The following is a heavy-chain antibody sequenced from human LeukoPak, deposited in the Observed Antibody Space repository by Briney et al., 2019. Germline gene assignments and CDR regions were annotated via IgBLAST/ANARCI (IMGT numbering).Heavy chain of an antibody. V-gene: IGHV3-7*05. CDR2: TRQDGSVK. Sequence: PGGSLRLSRAASRFTFSGFWMSWVRQAPGKGVEWLANTRQDGSVKNYVDSVKGRFTISRDNAKNSVYLQMNSLRVEDTAVYYCAKIGIAVLATGDWGQGTLVTVSS. CDR3: AKIGIAVLATGD. D-gene: IGHD6-19*01. CDR1: RFTFSGFW. J-gene: IGHJ4*02.